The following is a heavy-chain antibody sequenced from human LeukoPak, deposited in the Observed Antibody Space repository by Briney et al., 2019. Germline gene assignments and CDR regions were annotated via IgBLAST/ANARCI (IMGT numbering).Heavy chain of an antibody. Sequence: GGSLRLSCAASGFTVSSNYMSWVRQAPGKGLEWVSVIYSGGSTYYADSVKGRFTISRDTFENTVHLEMSDLRVDDTAVYYCARTGWGAYGMDVWGPGTTVTVSS. D-gene: IGHD1-26*01. V-gene: IGHV3-53*01. CDR1: GFTVSSNY. CDR2: IYSGGST. J-gene: IGHJ6*02. CDR3: ARTGWGAYGMDV.